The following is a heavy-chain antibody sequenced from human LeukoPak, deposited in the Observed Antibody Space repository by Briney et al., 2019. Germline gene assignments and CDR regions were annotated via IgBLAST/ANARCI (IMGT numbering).Heavy chain of an antibody. J-gene: IGHJ4*02. CDR3: AGGPQYTGSFPY. Sequence: GGSLRLSCAASGFTFADHGMTWVRQAPGLGLEFLSYISDSGGVIKYADSVKGRFIISRDSAENALYLQMNNLGADDTAVYFCAGGPQYTGSFPYWGQGTLVAVSS. CDR2: ISDSGGVI. CDR1: GFTFADHG. D-gene: IGHD1-26*01. V-gene: IGHV3-48*04.